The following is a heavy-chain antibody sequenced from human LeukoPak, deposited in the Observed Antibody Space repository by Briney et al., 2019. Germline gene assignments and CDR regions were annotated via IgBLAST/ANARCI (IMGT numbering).Heavy chain of an antibody. J-gene: IGHJ5*02. D-gene: IGHD3-10*01. CDR2: ISAYNGNT. V-gene: IGHV1-18*01. CDR3: ARPGVRGVIPYNWFDP. Sequence: ASVKVSCKASGYTFTSYGISWVRQAPGQGLEWMGWISAYNGNTKYSQKFQGRVTITRDTSASTAYMELSSLRSEDTAVYYCARPGVRGVIPYNWFDPWGQGTLVTVSS. CDR1: GYTFTSYG.